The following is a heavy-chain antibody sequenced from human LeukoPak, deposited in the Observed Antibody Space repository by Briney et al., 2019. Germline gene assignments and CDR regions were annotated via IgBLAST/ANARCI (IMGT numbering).Heavy chain of an antibody. Sequence: PGGSLRLSCAASGFTFSSYSMNWVRQAPGEGLEWVSYISSSSSTIYYADSVKGRFTISRDNAKNSLYLQMNSLRAEDTAVYYCARDMGHYGWGQGTLVTVSS. CDR2: ISSSSSTI. CDR1: GFTFSSYS. D-gene: IGHD4-17*01. V-gene: IGHV3-48*01. CDR3: ARDMGHYG. J-gene: IGHJ4*02.